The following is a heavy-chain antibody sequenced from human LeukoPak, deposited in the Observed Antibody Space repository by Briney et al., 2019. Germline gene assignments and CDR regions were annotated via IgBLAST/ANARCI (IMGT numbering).Heavy chain of an antibody. J-gene: IGHJ3*02. Sequence: GGSLRLSCAASGFTFSSYSMDWVRQAPGKGLEWVSSISSTSNYIYYADSVKGRFTTSRDNAKNTLYLQMNSLRVEDTAVYYCGSPRTFSGRNVLDMWGQGTMVTVSS. V-gene: IGHV3-21*01. CDR2: ISSTSNYI. CDR3: GSPRTFSGRNVLDM. CDR1: GFTFSSYS. D-gene: IGHD3-10*02.